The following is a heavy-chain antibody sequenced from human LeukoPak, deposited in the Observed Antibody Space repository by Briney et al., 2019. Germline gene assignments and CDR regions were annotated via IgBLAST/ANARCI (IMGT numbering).Heavy chain of an antibody. CDR3: ARLDYDFWSGYPEGDYFDY. J-gene: IGHJ4*02. CDR1: GGSISSYY. CDR2: IYSSGST. V-gene: IGHV4-4*07. D-gene: IGHD3-3*01. Sequence: PSETLSLTCIVSGGSISSYYWSWIRQPAGKGLEWIGRIYSSGSTNYNPSLKSRVTMSVDTSKNHFSLKLNSVTAADTAVYYCARLDYDFWSGYPEGDYFDYWGQGTLVTVSS.